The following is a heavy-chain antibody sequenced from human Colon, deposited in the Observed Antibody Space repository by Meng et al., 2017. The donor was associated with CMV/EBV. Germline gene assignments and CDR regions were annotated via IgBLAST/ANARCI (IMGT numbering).Heavy chain of an antibody. CDR3: AREKGDYYYGMDV. CDR2: VYYSGST. Sequence: GSLRLSGTVSGDSISDNYWSWIRQSPGKGLEWIGYVYYSGSTRYNPSLGGRVGISIDTPRNRFSLKLRSVTAADTATYYCAREKGDYYYGMDVWGQGTTVTVSS. D-gene: IGHD1-26*01. V-gene: IGHV4-59*01. CDR1: GDSISDNY. J-gene: IGHJ6*02.